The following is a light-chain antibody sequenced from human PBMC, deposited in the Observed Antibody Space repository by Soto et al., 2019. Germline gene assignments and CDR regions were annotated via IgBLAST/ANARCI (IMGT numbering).Light chain of an antibody. V-gene: IGLV2-14*03. J-gene: IGLJ1*01. Sequence: QSALTQPASVSGSPGQSITISCTGTSSDVGGYNYVSWYQQHPGKAPKLMIYDVNNRPSGVSNRFSGSKSGNTASLTISGLQAEDEADYYCSSYTSRGTYVFGTGTKVTVL. CDR1: SSDVGGYNY. CDR2: DVN. CDR3: SSYTSRGTYV.